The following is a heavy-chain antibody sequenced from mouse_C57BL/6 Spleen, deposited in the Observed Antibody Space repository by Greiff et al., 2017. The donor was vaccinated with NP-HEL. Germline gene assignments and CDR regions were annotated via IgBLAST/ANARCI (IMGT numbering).Heavy chain of an antibody. CDR1: GYTFTSYT. CDR2: INPSSGYT. J-gene: IGHJ3*01. V-gene: IGHV1-4*01. D-gene: IGHD2-4*01. Sequence: QVHVKQSGAELARPGASVKMSCKASGYTFTSYTMHWVKQRPGQGLEWIGYINPSSGYTKYNQKFKDKATLTADKSSSTAYMQLSSLTSEDSAVYYCARGYDYDVAYWGQGTLVTVSA. CDR3: ARGYDYDVAY.